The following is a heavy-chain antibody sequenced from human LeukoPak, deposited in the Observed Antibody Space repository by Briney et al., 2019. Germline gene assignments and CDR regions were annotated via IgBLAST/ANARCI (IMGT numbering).Heavy chain of an antibody. V-gene: IGHV1-2*02. Sequence: ASVTVSFKASGYTFTGYYMHWVRQAPGQGLEWMGWINPNSGGTNYAQKFQGRVTMTRDTSISTAYMELSRLRSDDTAVYYCARDYGDYSRAEFDYWGQGTLVTVSS. J-gene: IGHJ4*02. CDR1: GYTFTGYY. CDR2: INPNSGGT. CDR3: ARDYGDYSRAEFDY. D-gene: IGHD4-17*01.